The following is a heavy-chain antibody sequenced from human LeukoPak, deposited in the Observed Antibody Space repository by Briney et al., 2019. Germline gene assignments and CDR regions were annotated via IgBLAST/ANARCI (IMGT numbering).Heavy chain of an antibody. D-gene: IGHD3-22*01. CDR2: ISSSSYI. CDR1: GFTFRSYE. Sequence: GGSLRLSCAASGFTFRSYEMNWVRQAPGKGLEWVSSISSSSYIYYADSVKGRFTISRDNAKNSLYLQMNSLRAEDTAVYYCARLYYYDSSGYYYVSDYWGQGTLVTVSS. J-gene: IGHJ4*02. CDR3: ARLYYYDSSGYYYVSDY. V-gene: IGHV3-21*01.